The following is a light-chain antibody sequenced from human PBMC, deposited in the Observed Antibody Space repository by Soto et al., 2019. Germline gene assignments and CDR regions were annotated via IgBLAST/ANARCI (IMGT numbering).Light chain of an antibody. J-gene: IGKJ1*01. Sequence: DVVMTQSPLSLPVALGQPASISCRSSQSLVYSDGNAYLTWFQQRPGQSPRRLIYRVSNRDSGVPDRFSGSGSGTDCTLKISRVEAEEVGVYYCMQGTHWPPTFGRGTKVEIK. CDR1: QSLVYSDGNAY. CDR2: RVS. V-gene: IGKV2-30*01. CDR3: MQGTHWPPT.